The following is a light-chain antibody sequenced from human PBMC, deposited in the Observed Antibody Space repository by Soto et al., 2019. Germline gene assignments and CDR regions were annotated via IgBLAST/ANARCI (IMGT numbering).Light chain of an antibody. CDR2: AVS. CDR1: QGIRKD. J-gene: IGKJ2*01. V-gene: IGKV1-17*01. Sequence: DIQMTQSPSSLSASVGDRVTITCRASQGIRKDLGWYQQKPGKAPKRLIYAVSSLLSGVPSRFSGSGSGTEFTLTISSVQPEDFATYYCLQDNTPPFTFGQGTKLEIK. CDR3: LQDNTPPFT.